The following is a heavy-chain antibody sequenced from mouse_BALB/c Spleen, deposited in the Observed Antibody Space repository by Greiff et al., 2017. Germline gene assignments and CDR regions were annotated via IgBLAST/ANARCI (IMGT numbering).Heavy chain of an antibody. Sequence: VQLQQSGAELAKPGASVKMYCKASGYTFTSYWMHWVKQRPGQGLEWIGYINPSTGYTESNQKFKDKATLTADKSSSTAYMQLSSLTSEDSAVYYCARSPFDYWGQGTTLTVSS. CDR2: INPSTGYT. CDR1: GYTFTSYW. J-gene: IGHJ2*01. V-gene: IGHV1-7*01. CDR3: ARSPFDY.